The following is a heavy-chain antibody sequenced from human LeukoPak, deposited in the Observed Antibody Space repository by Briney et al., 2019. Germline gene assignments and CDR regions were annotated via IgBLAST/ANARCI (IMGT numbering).Heavy chain of an antibody. CDR3: GSVRGILSYFDL. Sequence: ASVKVSCKASGYTFTGYYMHWVRQAPGQGLEWMGWINPNSGGTNYAQKFQGRVTMTRDTSINTAFMELSGPTFDDTAVYYCGSVRGILSYFDLWGRGTLVTVSS. CDR2: INPNSGGT. D-gene: IGHD3-16*01. CDR1: GYTFTGYY. V-gene: IGHV1-2*02. J-gene: IGHJ2*01.